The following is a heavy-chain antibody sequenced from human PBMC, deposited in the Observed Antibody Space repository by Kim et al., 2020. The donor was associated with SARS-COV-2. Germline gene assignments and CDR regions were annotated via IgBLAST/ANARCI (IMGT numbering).Heavy chain of an antibody. Sequence: SETLSLTCAVYGGSFSGYYWSWIRQPPGKGLEWIGEINHSGSTNYNPSLKSRVTISVDTSKNQFSLKLSSVTAADTAVYYCARVEYYDRRGAFDIWGQGTMVTVSS. J-gene: IGHJ3*02. CDR1: GGSFSGYY. D-gene: IGHD3-22*01. V-gene: IGHV4-34*01. CDR2: INHSGST. CDR3: ARVEYYDRRGAFDI.